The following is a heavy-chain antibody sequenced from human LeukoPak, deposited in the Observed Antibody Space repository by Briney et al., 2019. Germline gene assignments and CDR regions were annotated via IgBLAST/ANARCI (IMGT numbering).Heavy chain of an antibody. J-gene: IGHJ5*02. Sequence: ASVKVSCKASGYTFTSYGISWVRQAPGQGLEWMGWISAYNGNTYYAQKLQGRVTMTTDTSTSTAYMKLRSLRSDDTAVYYCARLLSMVRANWFDPWGQGTLVTVSS. V-gene: IGHV1-18*01. CDR1: GYTFTSYG. D-gene: IGHD3-10*01. CDR3: ARLLSMVRANWFDP. CDR2: ISAYNGNT.